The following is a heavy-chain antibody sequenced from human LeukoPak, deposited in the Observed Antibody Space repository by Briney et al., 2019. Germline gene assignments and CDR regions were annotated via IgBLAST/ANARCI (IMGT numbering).Heavy chain of an antibody. CDR1: GGSISSSY. CDR2: IYTSGIT. J-gene: IGHJ3*02. Sequence: SETLSLTSTVSGGSISSSYWSWIRQPAGSGVELVGRIYTSGITNYNPSLRCRVTMSVDTSNNQFSLKLSSVTAADTAVYYCARGGWYDAFDIWGQGTMVTVSS. D-gene: IGHD6-19*01. V-gene: IGHV4-4*07. CDR3: ARGGWYDAFDI.